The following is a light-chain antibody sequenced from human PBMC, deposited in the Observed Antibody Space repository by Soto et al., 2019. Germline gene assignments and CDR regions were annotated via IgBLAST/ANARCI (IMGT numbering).Light chain of an antibody. CDR2: GVS. CDR1: QSISRN. CDR3: QQYNNWPPYT. J-gene: IGKJ5*01. V-gene: IGKV3-15*01. Sequence: SPGTLSVSPGERATLSCRASQSISRNLAWYQQKPGRAPRLLIYGVSTRATGIPARFSGSGSETEFTLTISSLQSEDFAVYYCQQYNNWPPYTFGQGTRLEIK.